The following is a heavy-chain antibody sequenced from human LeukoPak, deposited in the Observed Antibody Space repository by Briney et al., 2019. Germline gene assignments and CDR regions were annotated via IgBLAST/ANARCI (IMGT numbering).Heavy chain of an antibody. CDR3: AKAASSSWPSYYYGMDV. CDR2: ISGSGAST. Sequence: GGSLRLSCLTSGFTFSTNAMSWVRQAPGKGLEWISGISGSGASTYYADSVTGRFTISRDNSRNTLYLQMNSLRVDDTAVYYCAKAASSSWPSYYYGMDVWGQGTTVTVSS. D-gene: IGHD6-13*01. CDR1: GFTFSTNA. J-gene: IGHJ6*02. V-gene: IGHV3-23*01.